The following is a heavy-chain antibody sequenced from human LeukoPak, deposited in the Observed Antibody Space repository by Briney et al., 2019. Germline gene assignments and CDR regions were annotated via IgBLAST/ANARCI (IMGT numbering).Heavy chain of an antibody. CDR3: ARDRSNWNGGVSDY. CDR2: IKEDGTEE. Sequence: GGSLRLSCAASGFTFSKFWMHWVRQAPGKRLEWLANIKEDGTEEYHLDSVKGRFTISRDNAKNSLYLQMNSLRAEDTAVYYCARDRSNWNGGVSDYWGQGTLVTVSS. V-gene: IGHV3-7*01. D-gene: IGHD1-1*01. J-gene: IGHJ4*02. CDR1: GFTFSKFW.